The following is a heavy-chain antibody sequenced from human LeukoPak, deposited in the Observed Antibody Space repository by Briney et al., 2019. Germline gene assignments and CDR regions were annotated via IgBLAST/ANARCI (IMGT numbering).Heavy chain of an antibody. J-gene: IGHJ6*02. CDR3: ARDMDKLGDYYGMDV. CDR2: IKQDGSEK. V-gene: IGHV3-7*03. CDR1: GFTFSSYW. D-gene: IGHD3-16*01. Sequence: GGSPRLSCAASGFTFSSYWMSWVRQAPGKGLEWVANIKQDGSEKYYVDSVKGRFSISRDNTRNLLFLQMNSLRAEDTAVYYCARDMDKLGDYYGMDVWGQGTTVVVSS.